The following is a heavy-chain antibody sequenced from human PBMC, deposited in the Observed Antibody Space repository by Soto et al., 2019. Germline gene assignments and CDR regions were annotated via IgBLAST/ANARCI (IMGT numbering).Heavy chain of an antibody. CDR3: ARDLSGCSGGSCYSARFDY. V-gene: IGHV1-3*01. CDR2: INPKSGNT. CDR1: GYTFTSYA. Sequence: ASVKVSCKASGYTFTSYAMHWVRQAPGQGLEWMGWINPKSGNTNYAQKFQGWVTITRDTSASTAYMELSSLRSDDTAMYYCARDLSGCSGGSCYSARFDYWGQGTLVTVSS. D-gene: IGHD2-15*01. J-gene: IGHJ4*02.